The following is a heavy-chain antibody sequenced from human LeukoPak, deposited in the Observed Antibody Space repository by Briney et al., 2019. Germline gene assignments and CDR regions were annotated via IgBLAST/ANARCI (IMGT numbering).Heavy chain of an antibody. Sequence: EASVTVSCKASGYTFTSYYMHWVRQAPGQGLEWMGIINPSGGSTSYAQKFQGRVTMTRDTSTSTVYMELSSLRSEDTAVYYCARTCSYYYDSSGYDYWGQGTLVTVSS. D-gene: IGHD3-22*01. CDR1: GYTFTSYY. CDR3: ARTCSYYYDSSGYDY. V-gene: IGHV1-46*01. J-gene: IGHJ4*02. CDR2: INPSGGST.